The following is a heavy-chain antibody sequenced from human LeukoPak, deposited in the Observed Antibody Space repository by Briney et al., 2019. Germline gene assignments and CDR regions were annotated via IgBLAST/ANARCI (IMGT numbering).Heavy chain of an antibody. J-gene: IGHJ4*02. D-gene: IGHD3/OR15-3a*01. CDR2: ITGTISSI. CDR1: GVTFSSYS. CDR3: ARTGLGLYSFDY. V-gene: IGHV3-48*01. Sequence: GGSLRLSCAASGVTFSSYSMNWVRQAPGKGLGWVSYITGTISSIHYADSVKGRFTISRDDAKNSVYPQMNGLRLEDTAVYYCARTGLGLYSFDYWGQGIQVTISS.